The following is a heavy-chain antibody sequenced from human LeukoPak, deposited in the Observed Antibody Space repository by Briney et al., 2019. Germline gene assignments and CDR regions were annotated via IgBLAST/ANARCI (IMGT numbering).Heavy chain of an antibody. V-gene: IGHV1-18*01. Sequence: GASVKVSCKASGYTFTSYGISWVRQAPGQGLEWMGWISAYNGNTNYAQKLQGRVTMTTDTSTSTAYMDLRSLRSDDTAVYYCARDEQLVAGSYPGNWFDPWGQGTLVTVSS. CDR1: GYTFTSYG. CDR3: ARDEQLVAGSYPGNWFDP. J-gene: IGHJ5*02. D-gene: IGHD6-6*01. CDR2: ISAYNGNT.